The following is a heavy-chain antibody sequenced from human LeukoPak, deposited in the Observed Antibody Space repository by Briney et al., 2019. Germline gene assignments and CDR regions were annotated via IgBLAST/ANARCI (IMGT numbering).Heavy chain of an antibody. CDR2: IKQDGSEK. Sequence: GGSLRLSCAASGFTFSSYWMSWVRQAPGKGLEWVANIKQDGSEKYYVDSVKGRFTISRDNSKNTLYLQMNSLRAEDTAVYYCAKVYSSGWPKGYFDYWGQGTLVTVSS. D-gene: IGHD6-19*01. V-gene: IGHV3-7*03. CDR3: AKVYSSGWPKGYFDY. J-gene: IGHJ4*02. CDR1: GFTFSSYW.